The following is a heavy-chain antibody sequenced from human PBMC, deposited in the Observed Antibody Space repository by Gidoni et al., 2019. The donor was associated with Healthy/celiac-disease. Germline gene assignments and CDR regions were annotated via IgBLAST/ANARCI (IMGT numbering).Heavy chain of an antibody. CDR1: GGTFSSYA. Sequence: QVQLVQSGAEVKKPGSSVKVSCKASGGTFSSYAISWVRQAPGQGLAWMGGIIPIFGTANYAQKFQGRVTITADESTSTAYMELSSLRSEDTAVYYCARPPRGSGWLSSENYFDYWGQGTLVTVSS. V-gene: IGHV1-69*01. CDR3: ARPPRGSGWLSSENYFDY. J-gene: IGHJ4*02. CDR2: IIPIFGTA. D-gene: IGHD6-19*01.